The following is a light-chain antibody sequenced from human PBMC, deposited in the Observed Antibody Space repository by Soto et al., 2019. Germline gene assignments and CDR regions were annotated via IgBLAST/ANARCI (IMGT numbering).Light chain of an antibody. V-gene: IGLV2-14*01. CDR3: GSFTSTSTQYV. CDR2: EVI. Sequence: QSVLTQPASVSGSPGQSITISCTGTSSDVGGYKYVSWYQQHPGKAPKLLIFEVIYRPSGVSNRFSGAKSGNTASLTISGLQAEDEADYCCGSFTSTSTQYVFGTGTKLTVL. CDR1: SSDVGGYKY. J-gene: IGLJ1*01.